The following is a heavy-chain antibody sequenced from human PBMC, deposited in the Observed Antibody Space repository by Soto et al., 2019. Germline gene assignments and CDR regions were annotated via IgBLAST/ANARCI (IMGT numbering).Heavy chain of an antibody. CDR3: VRDRMWEQWLGPHDAFEI. D-gene: IGHD6-19*01. Sequence: EVQLVESGGGLVQPGGSLRLSCAASGFTFSIFSMSWVRQAPGKGLEWISYVNAAANDIYYTDSVRGRLTISRDNAKNSLYLQMNSLRDDDTAVYYCVRDRMWEQWLGPHDAFEIWGQGTMVTVS. CDR1: GFTFSIFS. CDR2: VNAAANDI. V-gene: IGHV3-48*02. J-gene: IGHJ3*02.